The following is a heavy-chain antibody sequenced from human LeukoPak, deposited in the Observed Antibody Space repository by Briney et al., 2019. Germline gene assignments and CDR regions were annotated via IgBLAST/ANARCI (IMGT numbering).Heavy chain of an antibody. CDR1: EFTFSSYA. CDR3: AKDFTPYYYGSGSFYKWYFADY. CDR2: ISGSGDST. J-gene: IGHJ4*02. D-gene: IGHD3-10*01. V-gene: IGHV3-23*01. Sequence: GGSLRLSCAASEFTFSSYAMSWVRQAPGKGLEWVSAISGSGDSTYYADSVKGRFTISRDNSKNTLYLQMNSLRAEDTAIYYCAKDFTPYYYGSGSFYKWYFADYWGQGTLVTVAS.